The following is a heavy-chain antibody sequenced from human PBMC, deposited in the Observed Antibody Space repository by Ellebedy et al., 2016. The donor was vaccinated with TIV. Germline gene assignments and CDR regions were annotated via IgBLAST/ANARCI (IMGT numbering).Heavy chain of an antibody. V-gene: IGHV3-66*01. CDR1: GFTVTSNY. D-gene: IGHD6-19*01. Sequence: GESLKISCTASGFTVTSNYMNWIRQAPGKGLEWVSVTYSGGTTYYADSVKGRLIISIDNSKNTLYLTMNSLRAEDTAVYYFVGGWAGGLDVWGQGTTVTVSS. CDR3: VGGWAGGLDV. CDR2: TYSGGTT. J-gene: IGHJ6*02.